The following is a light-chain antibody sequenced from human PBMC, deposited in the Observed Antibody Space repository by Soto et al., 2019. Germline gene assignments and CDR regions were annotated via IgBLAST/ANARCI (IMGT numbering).Light chain of an antibody. CDR2: GAS. V-gene: IGKV3-15*01. CDR1: HSVGSN. Sequence: VMTQSPTTLSVSPGERATLSCRASHSVGSNLAWYQQNPDQAPRLLIYGASTRATGVPARFSGSGSATQFTLTISSLQSEDFGFYYCQQYKQWPVAFGGGTKVEIK. J-gene: IGKJ4*01. CDR3: QQYKQWPVA.